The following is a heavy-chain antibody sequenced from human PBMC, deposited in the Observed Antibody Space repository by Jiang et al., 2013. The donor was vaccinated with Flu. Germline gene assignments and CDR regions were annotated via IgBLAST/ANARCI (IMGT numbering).Heavy chain of an antibody. V-gene: IGHV3-30*04. D-gene: IGHD3-10*01. J-gene: IGHJ4*02. CDR2: ISYDGKYK. CDR3: ARDRGEFITGWSLDS. Sequence: GVVQPGRSLRLSCAASGFTFSDYAIHWIRQAPGKGLQWVAVISYDGKYKNHADSVKGRFTISRDTSKNALYLQMNSLTGEDTAVYYCARDRGEFITGWSLDSWGQGTLVTVSS. CDR1: GFTFSDYA.